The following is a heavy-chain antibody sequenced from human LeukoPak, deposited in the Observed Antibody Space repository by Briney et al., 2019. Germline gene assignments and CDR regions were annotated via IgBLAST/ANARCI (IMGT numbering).Heavy chain of an antibody. CDR1: GFTFSSYS. CDR3: ARAHSSSSDPVAFDY. Sequence: KSGGSLRLSCAASGFTFSSYSMNWVRQAPGKGLEWVSSISSSSSYIYYPASVKVRFTLSRDNAKNSLYLQMNSLRAEDPAVYYCARAHSSSSDPVAFDYWGQGTLVTVSS. J-gene: IGHJ4*02. D-gene: IGHD6-6*01. CDR2: ISSSSSYI. V-gene: IGHV3-21*01.